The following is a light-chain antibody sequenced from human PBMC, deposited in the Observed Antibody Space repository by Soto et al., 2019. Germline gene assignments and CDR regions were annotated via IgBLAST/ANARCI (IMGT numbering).Light chain of an antibody. CDR1: QSVSSN. J-gene: IGKJ1*01. CDR2: GAS. CDR3: QQYKNWPPCT. Sequence: EIVMTQSPATVSVSPGERATLSCRASQSVSSNLAWYQQKPGQAPRLLIYGASTRATGIPARFSGSGSGIEFTLTISSLQSEAFAVYYCQQYKNWPPCTFGQGTKVEIK. V-gene: IGKV3-15*01.